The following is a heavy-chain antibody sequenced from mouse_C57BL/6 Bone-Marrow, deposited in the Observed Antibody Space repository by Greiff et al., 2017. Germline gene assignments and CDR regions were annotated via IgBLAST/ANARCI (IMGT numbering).Heavy chain of an antibody. V-gene: IGHV1-69*01. CDR1: GYTFTSYW. CDR3: ARRINPYYFDY. Sequence: QVQLQQPGAELVMPGASVKLSCKASGYTFTSYWMHWVKQRPGQGLEWIGEIDPSDSYTNYNQKFKGKSTLTVDKSSSTAYMQLSSLTSEDSAVYYYARRINPYYFDYWGQGTTLTVSS. J-gene: IGHJ2*01. D-gene: IGHD2-4*01. CDR2: IDPSDSYT.